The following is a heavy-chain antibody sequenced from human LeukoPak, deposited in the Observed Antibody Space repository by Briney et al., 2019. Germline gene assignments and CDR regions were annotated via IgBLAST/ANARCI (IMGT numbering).Heavy chain of an antibody. Sequence: GGSLRLSCTASGFTFRKYWLHWVRQAPGKGLVWVSRINPDDGSTSYADSVKGRFTISRDSAKNSLYLQMNSLRAEDTAIYYCARVGSSWPHDAFDIWGQGTMVTVSS. D-gene: IGHD6-13*01. CDR1: GFTFRKYW. V-gene: IGHV3-74*01. J-gene: IGHJ3*02. CDR3: ARVGSSWPHDAFDI. CDR2: INPDDGST.